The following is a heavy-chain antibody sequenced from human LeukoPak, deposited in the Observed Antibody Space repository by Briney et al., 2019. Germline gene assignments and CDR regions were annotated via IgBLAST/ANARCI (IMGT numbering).Heavy chain of an antibody. CDR1: GYTFTSYG. D-gene: IGHD2-2*03. J-gene: IGHJ6*03. Sequence: ASVKVSCKASGYTFTSYGISWVRQAPGQGLEWRGWISAYNGNTNYAQKLQGRVTMTTDTSTSTAYMELRSLRSDDTAVYYCASGHCSSTSCYLYYYMDVWGKGTTVTVSS. V-gene: IGHV1-18*01. CDR2: ISAYNGNT. CDR3: ASGHCSSTSCYLYYYMDV.